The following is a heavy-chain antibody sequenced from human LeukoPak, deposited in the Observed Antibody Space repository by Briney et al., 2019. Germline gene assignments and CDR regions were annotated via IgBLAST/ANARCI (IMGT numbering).Heavy chain of an antibody. J-gene: IGHJ4*02. D-gene: IGHD6-19*01. V-gene: IGHV3-48*02. CDR1: GFTFSSYS. CDR3: ARVRAQWLPLHGEFDY. Sequence: GGSLRLSCAASGFTFSSYSMNWVRQAPGKGLEWVSYISSSSSTIYYADSVKGRFTISRDNAKNSLYLQMNSLRDEDTAVYYCARVRAQWLPLHGEFDYWGQGTLVTVSS. CDR2: ISSSSSTI.